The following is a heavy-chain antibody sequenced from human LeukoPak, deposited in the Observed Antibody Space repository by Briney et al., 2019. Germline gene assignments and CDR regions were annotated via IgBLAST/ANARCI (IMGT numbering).Heavy chain of an antibody. Sequence: GESLKTSCKGSGYSFTSYWIGWVRQMPGKGLEWMGIIYPGDSDTRYSPSFQGQVTISADKSISTAYLQWNSLKASDTAMYYCARLNYGQGSNFDYWGQGTLVTVSS. V-gene: IGHV5-51*01. D-gene: IGHD3-10*01. CDR2: IYPGDSDT. J-gene: IGHJ4*02. CDR3: ARLNYGQGSNFDY. CDR1: GYSFTSYW.